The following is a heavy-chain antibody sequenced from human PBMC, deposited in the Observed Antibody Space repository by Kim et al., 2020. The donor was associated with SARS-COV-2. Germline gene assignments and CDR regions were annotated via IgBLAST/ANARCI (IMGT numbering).Heavy chain of an antibody. V-gene: IGHV4-4*09. D-gene: IGHD6-13*01. CDR3: ARAPIAPDAFDI. J-gene: IGHJ3*02. Sequence: PSLKILVTISVDTSKNQFSLELSSVTAADTAVYYCARAPIAPDAFDIWGQGTMVTVSS.